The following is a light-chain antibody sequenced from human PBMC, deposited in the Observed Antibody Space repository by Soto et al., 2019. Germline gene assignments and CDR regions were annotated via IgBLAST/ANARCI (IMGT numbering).Light chain of an antibody. CDR3: SSYTSSSTPWV. Sequence: QSALTQPASVSGSPGQSITISCTGTSSEVGGYNYVSWYQQHPGKAPKLMIYGVSNRPSGVSNRFSGSKSGNTASLTISGLQAEDEADYYCSSYTSSSTPWVFGGGTKLTVL. J-gene: IGLJ2*01. V-gene: IGLV2-14*01. CDR1: SSEVGGYNY. CDR2: GVS.